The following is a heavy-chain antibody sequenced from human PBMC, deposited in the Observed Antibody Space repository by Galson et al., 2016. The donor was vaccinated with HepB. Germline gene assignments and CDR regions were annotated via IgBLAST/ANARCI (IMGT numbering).Heavy chain of an antibody. V-gene: IGHV1-69*13. J-gene: IGHJ6*02. D-gene: IGHD2-2*01. Sequence: SVKVSCKASGGTFSNFAISWVRQAPGQGLEWLGGIIPIFGRAHYSQRFQGRVTITADESTSTVYMELSSLRSDDTAVYYCARDRAPGRYCTSTNCYVYYGMDVWGQGATVTVSS. CDR1: GGTFSNFA. CDR2: IIPIFGRA. CDR3: ARDRAPGRYCTSTNCYVYYGMDV.